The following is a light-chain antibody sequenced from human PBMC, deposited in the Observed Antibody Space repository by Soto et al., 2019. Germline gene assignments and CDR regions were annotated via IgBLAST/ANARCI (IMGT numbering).Light chain of an antibody. J-gene: IGKJ4*01. V-gene: IGKV3-11*01. CDR1: QSVSSY. Sequence: EIVLTQSPATLSLSPGERATLSCRASQSVSSYLAWYQQKPGQAPRLLIYDASNRATGIPARFSGSGSGTDFTVTISSLVPEDFAVYYGQQRSNWPPVTFGGGTKVDIK. CDR2: DAS. CDR3: QQRSNWPPVT.